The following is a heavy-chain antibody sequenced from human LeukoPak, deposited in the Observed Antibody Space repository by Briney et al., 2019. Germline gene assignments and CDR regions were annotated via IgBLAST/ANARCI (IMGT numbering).Heavy chain of an antibody. Sequence: SETLSLTCTVSGGSISSSSAYWGWIRQPPGKGLEWIGEINHSGSTNYNPSLKSRVTISVDTSKNQFSLKLSSVTAADTAVYYCARGLVVDTAMVTRVNWFDPWGQGTLVTVSS. V-gene: IGHV4-39*07. CDR1: GGSISSSSAY. D-gene: IGHD5-18*01. J-gene: IGHJ5*02. CDR3: ARGLVVDTAMVTRVNWFDP. CDR2: INHSGST.